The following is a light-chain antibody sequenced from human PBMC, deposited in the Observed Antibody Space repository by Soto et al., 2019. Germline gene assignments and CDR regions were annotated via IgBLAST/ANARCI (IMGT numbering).Light chain of an antibody. CDR1: QSVSNNY. V-gene: IGKV3-20*01. Sequence: EVVLTQSPGTLSLSPGERATLSCRASQSVSNNYLAWYQQNRGQAPKLLIFGSTDRATGIPDRFNGSGSGTDFTLTISRLEPEDFAVYCCQQYGSSPPYTFGQGTKLEIK. CDR2: GST. J-gene: IGKJ2*01. CDR3: QQYGSSPPYT.